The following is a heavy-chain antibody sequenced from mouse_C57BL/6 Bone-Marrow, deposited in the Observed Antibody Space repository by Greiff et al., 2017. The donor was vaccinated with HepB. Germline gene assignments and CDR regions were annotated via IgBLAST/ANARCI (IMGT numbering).Heavy chain of an antibody. J-gene: IGHJ1*03. CDR1: GYTFTDYY. CDR3: ARRAWYFDV. V-gene: IGHV1-19*01. Sequence: SGPVLVKPGASVKMSCKASGYTFTDYYMNWVKQSHGKSLEWIGVINPYNGGTSYNQKFKGKATLTVDKSSSTAYMELNSLTSEDSAVYYCARRAWYFDVWGTGTTVTVSS. CDR2: INPYNGGT. D-gene: IGHD3-1*01.